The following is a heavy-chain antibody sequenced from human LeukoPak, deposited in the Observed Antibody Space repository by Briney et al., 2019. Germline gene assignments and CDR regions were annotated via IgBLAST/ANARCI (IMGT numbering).Heavy chain of an antibody. CDR2: IYYSGST. CDR3: ATLWLEDYYGMDV. Sequence: SETLSLTCTVSGGSISSGGYYWSWIRQHPGKGLKWIGYIYYSGSTYYNPSLKSRVTISVDTSKNQFSLKLSSVTAADTAVYYCATLWLEDYYGMDVWGQGTTVTVSS. CDR1: GGSISSGGYY. D-gene: IGHD6-19*01. J-gene: IGHJ6*02. V-gene: IGHV4-31*03.